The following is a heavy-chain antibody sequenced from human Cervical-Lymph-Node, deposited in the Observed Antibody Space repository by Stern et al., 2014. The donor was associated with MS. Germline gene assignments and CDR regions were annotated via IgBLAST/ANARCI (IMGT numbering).Heavy chain of an antibody. J-gene: IGHJ6*02. Sequence: VQLVQSGAEVKKPGASVKVSCKASGYSFTGYYIHWVRRAPGQGLEWMGRIDPNSGGANYAQRFQGGVILTRDTSISTTYMELSSLRSDDTAIYYCARQYCSGGKCHSSAYNYNGMDVWGQGTTVTVSS. CDR2: IDPNSGGA. CDR1: GYSFTGYY. D-gene: IGHD2-15*01. CDR3: ARQYCSGGKCHSSAYNYNGMDV. V-gene: IGHV1-2*06.